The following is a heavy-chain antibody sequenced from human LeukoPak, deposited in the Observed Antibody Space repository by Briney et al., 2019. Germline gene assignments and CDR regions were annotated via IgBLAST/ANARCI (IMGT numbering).Heavy chain of an antibody. J-gene: IGHJ2*01. Sequence: GGSLRLSCAASAFTFSNYWMSWVRQAPGKGLEWVANINQDGSEIYYVDSVKGRFTISRDNAKKSLYLQINSDRADDTAVYYCARDQGSMIVVPTTNWYFDLWGRGTLVTVSS. CDR2: INQDGSEI. V-gene: IGHV3-7*01. D-gene: IGHD3-22*01. CDR1: AFTFSNYW. CDR3: ARDQGSMIVVPTTNWYFDL.